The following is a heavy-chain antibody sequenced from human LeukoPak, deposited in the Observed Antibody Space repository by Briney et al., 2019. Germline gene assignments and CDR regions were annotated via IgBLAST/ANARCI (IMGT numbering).Heavy chain of an antibody. CDR1: GFTFGGYG. CDR3: TRYNNDHFDY. J-gene: IGHJ4*02. D-gene: IGHD1-14*01. V-gene: IGHV3-33*01. Sequence: GRSLRLSCAGSGFTFGGYGMHWFRQTPGKGLEWVAVIAYDGSRAFYAGSVKGRFTISRDNSKNTMSVQMDDLRAEDTAVYYCTRYNNDHFDYWGQGTLVTVSS. CDR2: IAYDGSRA.